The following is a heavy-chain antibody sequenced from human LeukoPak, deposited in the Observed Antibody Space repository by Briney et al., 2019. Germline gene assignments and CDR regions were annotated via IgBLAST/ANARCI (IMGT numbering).Heavy chain of an antibody. J-gene: IGHJ4*02. CDR2: IYRGDSGT. V-gene: IGHV5-51*01. D-gene: IGHD6-6*01. Sequence: GGALKISCKGPGGSLSSCWIAWGRQMAARGREWRGIIYRGDSGTRYSPSFQDQVAMSADKSISTACQQWSRLKASDPAMYYCASRGRSSNYFDYWGQGTPVTVSS. CDR3: ASRGRSSNYFDY. CDR1: GGSLSSCW.